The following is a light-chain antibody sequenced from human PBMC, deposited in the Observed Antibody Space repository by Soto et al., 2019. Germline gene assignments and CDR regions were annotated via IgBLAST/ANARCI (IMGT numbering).Light chain of an antibody. V-gene: IGKV3-20*01. CDR2: GAS. CDR3: QQYGSSLFT. Sequence: EIVLTQSPATLSLSPGERATLSCRASQSVSSYLAWYQQKPGQAPRLLIYGASTRATGIPDRFSGSGSGTEFTLTISRLEPEDFAVYYCQQYGSSLFTFGPGTKVDIK. J-gene: IGKJ3*01. CDR1: QSVSSY.